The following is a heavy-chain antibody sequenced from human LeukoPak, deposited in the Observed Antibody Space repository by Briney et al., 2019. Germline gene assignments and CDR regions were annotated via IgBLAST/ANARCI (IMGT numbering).Heavy chain of an antibody. V-gene: IGHV3-30-3*01. D-gene: IGHD6-19*01. CDR2: ISYDGSNK. CDR1: GFTFSSSA. Sequence: GGSLRLSCAASGFTFSSSAMHWVRQAPDKGLEWVAVISYDGSNKYYADSVKGRFTISRDNSKNTPYLQMNSLRADDTAVYYCARDRDSSGWYEGFDYWGQGTLVTVSS. J-gene: IGHJ4*02. CDR3: ARDRDSSGWYEGFDY.